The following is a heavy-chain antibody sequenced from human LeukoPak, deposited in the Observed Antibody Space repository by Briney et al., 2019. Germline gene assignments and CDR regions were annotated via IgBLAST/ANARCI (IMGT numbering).Heavy chain of an antibody. V-gene: IGHV3-11*06. CDR1: GFTFSDYY. CDR2: ISSSSSYT. D-gene: IGHD4-17*01. J-gene: IGHJ4*02. CDR3: ARVGARQILEY. Sequence: TGGSLRLSCAASGFTFSDYYMSWIRQAPGKGLEWVSYISSSSSYTNYADSVKGRFTISRDNAKNSLYLQMNSLRAEDTAVYYCARVGARQILEYWGQGTLVTVSS.